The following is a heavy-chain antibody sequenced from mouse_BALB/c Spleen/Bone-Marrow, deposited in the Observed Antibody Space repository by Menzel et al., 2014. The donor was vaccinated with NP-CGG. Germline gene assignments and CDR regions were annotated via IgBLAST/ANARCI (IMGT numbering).Heavy chain of an antibody. V-gene: IGHV1S81*02. CDR1: GYTFTSYW. CDR2: INPSNGRT. CDR3: ARKGADYEDY. J-gene: IGHJ2*01. D-gene: IGHD2-4*01. Sequence: QVQLQQSGAELVKPGASVKLSCKASGYTFTSYWMHWVKQRPGQGLDWIGEINPSNGRTNYNEKFKTKATLTVDKSSNTAYMQLSRLTSEDSAVYYCARKGADYEDYWGQGTTLTVSS.